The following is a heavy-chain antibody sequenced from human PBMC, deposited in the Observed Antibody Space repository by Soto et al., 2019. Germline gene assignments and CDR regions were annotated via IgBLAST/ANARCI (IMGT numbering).Heavy chain of an antibody. CDR2: IYWDDDT. J-gene: IGHJ4*02. V-gene: IGHV2-5*02. Sequence: QITLKESGPTLVNPTQPLTLTCTFSGFSLSTSGVGVGWIRQPPGKALEWLALIYWDDDTGYSPSLKSRLTITKDTSKHQVVITRTNMDPVDTATYYCAHSGGKYQLHELGYFDYWGQGTLVTVSS. D-gene: IGHD2-2*01. CDR3: AHSGGKYQLHELGYFDY. CDR1: GFSLSTSGVG.